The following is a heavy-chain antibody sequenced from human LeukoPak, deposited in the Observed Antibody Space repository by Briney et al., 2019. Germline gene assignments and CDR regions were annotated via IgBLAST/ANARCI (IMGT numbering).Heavy chain of an antibody. CDR1: GFIFSDYY. D-gene: IGHD5-24*01. Sequence: GGSLRLSCAASGFIFSDYYMSWVRQAPGKGLEWVANIKQDGSEKYYVDSVKGRFTISRDNAKTSLYLQMNSLRAEDTAVYYCASGRGGGVWGQGTLVTVSS. J-gene: IGHJ4*02. V-gene: IGHV3-7*01. CDR3: ASGRGGGV. CDR2: IKQDGSEK.